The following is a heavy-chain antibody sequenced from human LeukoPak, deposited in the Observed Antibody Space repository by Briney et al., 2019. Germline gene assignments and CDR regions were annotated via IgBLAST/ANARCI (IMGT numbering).Heavy chain of an antibody. V-gene: IGHV4-31*03. CDR3: ARGSDTMVRALDY. CDR2: IYYSGST. J-gene: IGHJ4*02. Sequence: PSETLSLTCTVSGDSITRGGYYWTWIRQHPGKGLEWIGYIYYSGSTYCNPSLKSRVTMSVDMSKTQFSLKLSSVTAADTAIYYCARGSDTMVRALDYWGQGTLVTVSS. D-gene: IGHD3-10*01. CDR1: GDSITRGGYY.